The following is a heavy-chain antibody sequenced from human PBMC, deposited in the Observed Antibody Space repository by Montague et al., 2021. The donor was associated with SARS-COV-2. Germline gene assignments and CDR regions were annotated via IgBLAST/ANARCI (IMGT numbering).Heavy chain of an antibody. J-gene: IGHJ6*02. V-gene: IGHV4-59*01. D-gene: IGHD6-19*01. Sequence: SETLSLTCTVSGGSISSYYWSWIRQPPGKGLEWIGYIYYSGSTNYNPSLKSRVTISVDTSKNQFSLKLSSVTAADTAVYYCARGQSRYSSGKTPFLHSETDVWGQGTTVTVSS. CDR3: ARGQSRYSSGKTPFLHSETDV. CDR2: IYYSGST. CDR1: GGSISSYY.